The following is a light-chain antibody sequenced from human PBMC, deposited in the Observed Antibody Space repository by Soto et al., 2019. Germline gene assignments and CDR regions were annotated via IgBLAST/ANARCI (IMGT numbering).Light chain of an antibody. J-gene: IGLJ1*01. CDR3: SSYAGSSTYV. CDR1: ISDVGGYNY. CDR2: EVN. Sequence: QSALTQPPSASGSPGQSVTISCTGTISDVGGYNYVAWYQQHPGKAPKLMIYEVNKRPSGVPDRFSGSKPGSTASLTVSGLQAEDEADYYCSSYAGSSTYVFGTGTKVTVL. V-gene: IGLV2-8*01.